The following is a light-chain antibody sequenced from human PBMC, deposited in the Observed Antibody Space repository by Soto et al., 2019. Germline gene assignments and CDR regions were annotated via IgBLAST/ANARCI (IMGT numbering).Light chain of an antibody. CDR3: AAWDGSLNNVL. J-gene: IGLJ2*01. V-gene: IGLV1-44*01. Sequence: QSVLTQPPSASWTPGQRVTISCSGIGSSIGTNTVNWYRQLPGTAPKLLIYGNNQRPSGVPDRFSGSKSGTSASLAISGLQSEDEAEYYCAAWDGSLNNVLFGGGTKVTVL. CDR1: GSSIGTNT. CDR2: GNN.